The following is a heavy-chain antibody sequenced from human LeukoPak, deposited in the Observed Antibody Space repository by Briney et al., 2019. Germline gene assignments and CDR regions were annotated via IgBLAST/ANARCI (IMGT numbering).Heavy chain of an antibody. CDR1: GFTFSSYG. J-gene: IGHJ4*02. Sequence: GRSLRLSCAASGFTFSSYGMHWVRQAPGKGLEWVAVIWYDGSNKYYADYVKGRFTISRDNSKNALFLQMNSLRAEDTAVYYWARDGLLGRQYYFDYWGQGTLVTVSS. V-gene: IGHV3-33*01. CDR3: ARDGLLGRQYYFDY. D-gene: IGHD3-16*01. CDR2: IWYDGSNK.